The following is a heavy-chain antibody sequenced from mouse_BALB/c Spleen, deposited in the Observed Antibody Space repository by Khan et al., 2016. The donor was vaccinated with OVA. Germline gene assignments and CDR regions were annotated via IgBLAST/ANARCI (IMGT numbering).Heavy chain of an antibody. CDR3: ARISSYWYSDV. Sequence: QIQLVQSGPELKKPGETVKISCKSSGYTFPNYGMNWVKHAPGKGLNWMGWITPYPGDPPYADAFKGRFVFSLETSASTAYLQISNLKNEDMTTYFCARISSYWYSDVWGAGTTVTVSS. CDR1: GYTFPNYG. V-gene: IGHV9-1*02. J-gene: IGHJ1*01. CDR2: ITPYPGDP.